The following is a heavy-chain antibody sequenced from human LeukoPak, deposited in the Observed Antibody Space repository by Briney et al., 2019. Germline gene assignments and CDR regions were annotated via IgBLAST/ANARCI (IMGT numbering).Heavy chain of an antibody. Sequence: ASVKVSCKASGYTFTSYDINWVRQATGQGLEWMGWINPNSGGTNYAQKFQGRVTMTRDTSISTAYMELSRLRSDDTAVYYCAREDCSGGSCFDYWGQGTLVTVSS. CDR2: INPNSGGT. CDR1: GYTFTSYD. V-gene: IGHV1-2*02. CDR3: AREDCSGGSCFDY. J-gene: IGHJ4*02. D-gene: IGHD2-15*01.